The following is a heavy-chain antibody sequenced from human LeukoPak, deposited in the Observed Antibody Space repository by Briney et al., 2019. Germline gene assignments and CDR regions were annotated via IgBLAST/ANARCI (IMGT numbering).Heavy chain of an antibody. Sequence: SETLSLTCTVSGGSISSYYWSWIRQPPGKGLEWIGYIYYSGSTNYNPSLKSRVTISVDTSKNQFSLKLSSVTAADTAVYYCARGGNIDDFWSGYYSPTYYYYYYMDVWGKGTTVTVSS. D-gene: IGHD3-3*01. J-gene: IGHJ6*03. V-gene: IGHV4-59*01. CDR2: IYYSGST. CDR1: GGSISSYY. CDR3: ARGGNIDDFWSGYYSPTYYYYYYMDV.